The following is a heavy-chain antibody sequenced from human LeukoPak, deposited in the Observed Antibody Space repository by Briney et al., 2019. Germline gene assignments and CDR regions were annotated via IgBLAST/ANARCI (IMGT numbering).Heavy chain of an antibody. CDR2: ISGSGGST. V-gene: IGHV3-23*01. J-gene: IGHJ4*02. CDR1: GITFSSYG. CDR3: TTDRLSYYGDYGTFDY. D-gene: IGHD4-17*01. Sequence: GGTLRLSCAASGITFSSYGMTWVRQAPGKGLEWVSAISGSGGSTYYADSVKGRFTISRDNSKNTLYLQMNSLRAEDTAVYYCTTDRLSYYGDYGTFDYWGQGTLVTVSS.